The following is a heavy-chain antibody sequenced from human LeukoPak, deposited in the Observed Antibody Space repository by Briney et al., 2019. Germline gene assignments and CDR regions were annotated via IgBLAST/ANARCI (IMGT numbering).Heavy chain of an antibody. V-gene: IGHV4-38-2*01. CDR3: PRGRDYYDSSGYYSWFDP. Sequence: SETLSLTCAVSGYSISSGYYWAWIRQPPGKGLEWIGSIYHSGSTYYNPSLKSRVTISVDTSKNQFSLKLSSVTAADTAVYYCPRGRDYYDSSGYYSWFDPWGQGTLVTVSS. D-gene: IGHD3-22*01. CDR1: GYSISSGYY. J-gene: IGHJ5*02. CDR2: IYHSGST.